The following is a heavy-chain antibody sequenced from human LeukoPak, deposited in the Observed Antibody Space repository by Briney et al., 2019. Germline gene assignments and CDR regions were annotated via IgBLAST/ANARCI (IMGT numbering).Heavy chain of an antibody. CDR2: INSDGSST. Sequence: PGGSLRLSCAASGFIFSSNRMHWVRQPPGKGLVWVSRINSDGSSTSYADSVKGRFTISRDNAKNTLYLQMNSLRAEDTAVYYCARETTVTGWFDPCGQGTLVTVSS. CDR3: ARETTVTGWFDP. D-gene: IGHD4-17*01. J-gene: IGHJ5*02. V-gene: IGHV3-74*01. CDR1: GFIFSSNR.